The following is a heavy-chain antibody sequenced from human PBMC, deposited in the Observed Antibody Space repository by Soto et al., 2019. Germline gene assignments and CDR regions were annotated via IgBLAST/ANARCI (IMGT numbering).Heavy chain of an antibody. Sequence: QVQLQESGPGLVKPSGTLSLTCAVSGGSITSANWWTWVGQPPGGGLGWIGEISHSGITNYKASLKSRVTMSVDKTKNDVSLKLTSVTAADMAVYYCARVLRGWFDPWGQGTPVTVSS. CDR2: ISHSGIT. V-gene: IGHV4-4*02. J-gene: IGHJ5*02. CDR1: GGSITSANW. CDR3: ARVLRGWFDP.